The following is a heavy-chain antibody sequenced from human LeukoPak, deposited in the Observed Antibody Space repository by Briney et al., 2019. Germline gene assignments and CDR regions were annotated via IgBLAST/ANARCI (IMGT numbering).Heavy chain of an antibody. CDR3: ARGSSGWSNPFDY. CDR1: GFTFSSYG. Sequence: GGSLRLSCAASGFTFSSYGMSWVRQAPGKGLEWVANIKQDGSEKYYVDSVKGRFTISRDNAKNSLYLQMNSLRAEDTAVYYCARGSSGWSNPFDYWGQGTLVTVSS. J-gene: IGHJ4*02. D-gene: IGHD6-19*01. CDR2: IKQDGSEK. V-gene: IGHV3-7*04.